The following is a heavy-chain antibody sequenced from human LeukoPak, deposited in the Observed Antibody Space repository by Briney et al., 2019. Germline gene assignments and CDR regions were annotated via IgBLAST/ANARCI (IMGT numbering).Heavy chain of an antibody. D-gene: IGHD3-22*01. Sequence: SETLSPTCTVSGGSISSYYWSWIRQPAGKGLEWIGRIYTSGSTNYNPSLKSRVTMSVDTSKNQFSLKLSSVTAADTAVYYRARDLGGEDSYYDSRSYAFDIWGQGTMVTVSS. CDR2: IYTSGST. CDR1: GGSISSYY. CDR3: ARDLGGEDSYYDSRSYAFDI. J-gene: IGHJ3*02. V-gene: IGHV4-4*07.